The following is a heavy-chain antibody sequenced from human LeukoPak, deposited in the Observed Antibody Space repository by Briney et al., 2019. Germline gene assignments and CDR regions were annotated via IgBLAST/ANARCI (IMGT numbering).Heavy chain of an antibody. D-gene: IGHD2-15*01. V-gene: IGHV4-34*01. Sequence: SETLSLTCAVYGGSFSGYYWSWIRQPPGKGLEWIGEINHSGSTNYNPSLKSRVTISVDTSKNQFSLKLSSVTAADTAVYYCARAERVVVVAATRHVGWFDPWGQGTLVTVSS. J-gene: IGHJ5*02. CDR1: GGSFSGYY. CDR3: ARAERVVVVAATRHVGWFDP. CDR2: INHSGST.